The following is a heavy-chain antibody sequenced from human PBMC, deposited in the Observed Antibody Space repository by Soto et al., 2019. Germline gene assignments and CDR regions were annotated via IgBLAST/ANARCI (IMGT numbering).Heavy chain of an antibody. CDR2: INPSGGST. J-gene: IGHJ4*02. V-gene: IGHV1-46*01. D-gene: IGHD2-15*01. Sequence: ASVKVSCKASGYTFTTYYMHWVRQAPGQGLEWMGIINPSGGSTSYAQKFQGRVTMTRDTSTSTVYMELSSLRSEDTAVYYCSCVYCSGDRCYRLAYSGQRTPVPVSS. CDR3: SCVYCSGDRCYRLAY. CDR1: GYTFTTYY.